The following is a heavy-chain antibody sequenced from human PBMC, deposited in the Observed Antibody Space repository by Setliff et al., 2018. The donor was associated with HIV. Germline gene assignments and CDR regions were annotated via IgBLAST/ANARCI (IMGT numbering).Heavy chain of an antibody. V-gene: IGHV1-46*01. CDR1: GYTFASYY. D-gene: IGHD6-19*01. J-gene: IGHJ4*02. Sequence: ASVKVSCKASGYTFASYYMHWVRQAPGQGLEWMGIINPSGGSTSYAQKFQGRVTMTRDTSTSTVYMELSSLRSEDTAVYYCARVIAVAGHFDYWGQGTLVTVSS. CDR3: ARVIAVAGHFDY. CDR2: INPSGGST.